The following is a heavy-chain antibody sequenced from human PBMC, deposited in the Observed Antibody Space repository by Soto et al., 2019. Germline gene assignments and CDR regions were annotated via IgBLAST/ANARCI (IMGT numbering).Heavy chain of an antibody. CDR2: IYSATST. J-gene: IGHJ4*02. V-gene: IGHV3-53*01. D-gene: IGHD4-17*01. CDR1: GFTVSSNY. CDR3: ARVVDYGTRVDY. Sequence: EVQLVESGGGLIQPGGSLRLSCAASGFTVSSNYMSWVRQAPGKGLEWVSVIYSATSTYYVDSVKGRFTISRDNSKNTLYLQMDSLRAEDTAVYYCARVVDYGTRVDYWCQGTLVTVSS.